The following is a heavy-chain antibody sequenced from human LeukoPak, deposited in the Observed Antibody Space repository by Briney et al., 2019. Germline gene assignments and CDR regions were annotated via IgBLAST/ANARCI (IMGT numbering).Heavy chain of an antibody. V-gene: IGHV4-61*02. J-gene: IGHJ4*02. CDR1: GGSISSGSYY. CDR2: IYTSGST. CDR3: ASGLRYFDLYY. Sequence: PSQTLSLTCTVSGGSISSGSYYWSWIRQPAGKGLEWIGRIYTSGSTNYNPSLKSRVTISVDTSKNQFSLKLSSVTAADTAVYYCASGLRYFDLYYWGQGTLVTVSS. D-gene: IGHD3-9*01.